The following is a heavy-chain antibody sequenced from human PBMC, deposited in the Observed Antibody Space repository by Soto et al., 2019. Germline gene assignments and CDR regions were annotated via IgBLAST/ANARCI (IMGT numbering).Heavy chain of an antibody. CDR3: ARALPGGMDV. J-gene: IGHJ6*02. V-gene: IGHV4-59*01. CDR1: GGSISSYY. CDR2: IYYSGST. Sequence: NPSETLSLTCTVSGGSISSYYWSWIRQPPGKGLEWIGYIYYSGSTNYNPSLKSRVTISVDTSKNQFSLKLSSVTAADTAVYYCARALPGGMDVWGQGTTVTVSS.